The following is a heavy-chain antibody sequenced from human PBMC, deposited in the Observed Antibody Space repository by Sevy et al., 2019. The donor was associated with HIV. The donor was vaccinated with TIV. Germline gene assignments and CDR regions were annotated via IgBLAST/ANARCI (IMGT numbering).Heavy chain of an antibody. Sequence: GGSLRLSCAASGFTFSSYGMHWVRQAPGKGLEWVAFIRYDGSNKYYADSVKVRFTISRDNSKSTLYLQMNSLRAEDTAVYYCAKDLWELRYYYYGMDVWGQGTTVTVSS. CDR3: AKDLWELRYYYYGMDV. V-gene: IGHV3-30*02. D-gene: IGHD1-26*01. J-gene: IGHJ6*02. CDR1: GFTFSSYG. CDR2: IRYDGSNK.